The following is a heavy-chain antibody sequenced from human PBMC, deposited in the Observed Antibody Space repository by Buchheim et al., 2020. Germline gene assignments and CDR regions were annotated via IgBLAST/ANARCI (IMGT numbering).Heavy chain of an antibody. V-gene: IGHV3-7*03. Sequence: EVQLVESGGGLVQPGGSRRLSCAVSGFNFRTYWMSWVRQAPGKGLEWVANIKQDGSEKYYVDSVKGRFTISRDNAKNSLYLQMNSLRVEDTAVYYCARDLRVVEATTTRTSYYYHGMDVWGQGTT. D-gene: IGHD2-15*01. CDR2: IKQDGSEK. J-gene: IGHJ6*02. CDR1: GFNFRTYW. CDR3: ARDLRVVEATTTRTSYYYHGMDV.